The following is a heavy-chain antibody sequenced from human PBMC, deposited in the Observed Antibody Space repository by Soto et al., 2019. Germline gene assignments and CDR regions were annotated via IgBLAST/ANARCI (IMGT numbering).Heavy chain of an antibody. D-gene: IGHD3-22*01. Sequence: HPGGSLRLSCAASGFTFSTYSMNWVRQAPGKGLEWVSYISTSSSTIYYADSVKGRFTISRDNAKNSLYLQMNSLRDEDTAVYYCARGGPYYYDSRYSDYWGQGTLVTVSS. V-gene: IGHV3-48*02. CDR1: GFTFSTYS. CDR3: ARGGPYYYDSRYSDY. J-gene: IGHJ4*02. CDR2: ISTSSSTI.